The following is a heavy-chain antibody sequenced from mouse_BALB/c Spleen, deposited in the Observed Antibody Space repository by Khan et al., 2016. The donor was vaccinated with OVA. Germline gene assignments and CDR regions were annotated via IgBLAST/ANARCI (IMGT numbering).Heavy chain of an antibody. V-gene: IGHV3-2*02. Sequence: EVKLLESGPGLVKPSQSLSLTCTVTGYSITSDYAWNWIRQFPGNKLEWMGYIKYSGSTSYNPSLKSRISISRDTSKDQFFLQLNSVTTDDTATYYCARSGTISTVVVSDFDVWGQGTTLTVSA. CDR2: IKYSGST. CDR1: GYSITSDYA. J-gene: IGHJ2*01. CDR3: ARSGTISTVVVSDFDV. D-gene: IGHD1-1*01.